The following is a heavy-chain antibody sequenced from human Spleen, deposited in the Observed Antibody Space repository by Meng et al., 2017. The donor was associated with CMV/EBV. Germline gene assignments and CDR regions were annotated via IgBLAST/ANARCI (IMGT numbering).Heavy chain of an antibody. CDR2: IMPFVHIS. CDR3: TRLGYCSSPTCLTDVDY. Sequence: SVKVSCKTSGGSFSDYTLSWVRQAPGQGLEWMGRIMPFVHISHYAQKFQGRITITADKSTSIAYMELSSLRSEDTAVYYCTRLGYCSSPTCLTDVDYWGQGTLVTVSS. V-gene: IGHV1-69*02. D-gene: IGHD2-2*01. J-gene: IGHJ4*02. CDR1: GGSFSDYT.